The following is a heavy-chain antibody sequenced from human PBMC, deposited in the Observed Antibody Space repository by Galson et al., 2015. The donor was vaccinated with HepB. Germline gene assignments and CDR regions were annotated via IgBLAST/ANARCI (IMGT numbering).Heavy chain of an antibody. Sequence: SLRLSCAASGFTFKNSAMHWVRQAPNKGLQWVAVISFDANNKDYSDSVKGRFTVSRDNSNNTLYLQMNSLRGDDTAVYFCARGHCYRSDVYWGQRILVTVSS. J-gene: IGHJ4*02. CDR1: GFTFKNSA. CDR2: ISFDANNK. V-gene: IGHV3-30-3*01. D-gene: IGHD2-21*01. CDR3: ARGHCYRSDVY.